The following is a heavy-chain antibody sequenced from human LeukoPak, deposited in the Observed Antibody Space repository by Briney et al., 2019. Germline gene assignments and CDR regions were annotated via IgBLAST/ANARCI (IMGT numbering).Heavy chain of an antibody. V-gene: IGHV4-34*01. D-gene: IGHD6-13*01. J-gene: IGHJ4*02. CDR2: INHSGST. CDR1: GGSFSGYY. Sequence: SSETLSLTCAVYGGSFSGYYWSWIRQPPGKGLEWIGEINHSGSTNYNPSLKSRVTISVDTSKNQFSLKLSSVTAADTAVYYCARRYSSSWYVGYWGQGTLVTVSS. CDR3: ARRYSSSWYVGY.